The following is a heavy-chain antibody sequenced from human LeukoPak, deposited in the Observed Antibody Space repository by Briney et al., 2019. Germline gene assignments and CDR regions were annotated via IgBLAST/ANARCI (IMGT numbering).Heavy chain of an antibody. V-gene: IGHV4-31*03. D-gene: IGHD6-13*01. J-gene: IGHJ4*02. Sequence: PSETLPLTCTVSGCSISSGGYYWSWIRQHPGKGLEWLGYVFYGASSYYNPSLKSRVTISVDTSKNQSSLNLGSVTAADTAVYYCAKYAAGGTYFDYWGQGTLVTVCS. CDR3: AKYAAGGTYFDY. CDR2: VFYGASS. CDR1: GCSISSGGYY.